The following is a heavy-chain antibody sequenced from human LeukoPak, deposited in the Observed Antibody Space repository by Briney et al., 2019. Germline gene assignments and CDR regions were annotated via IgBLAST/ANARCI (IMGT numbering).Heavy chain of an antibody. V-gene: IGHV1-58*01. CDR1: GFTFISSA. CDR2: IVVGSGNT. J-gene: IGHJ4*02. D-gene: IGHD3-22*01. CDR3: AADPSYSSGYRYYFDY. Sequence: TSVKVSCKTSGFTFISSAVQWVRQARGQRLEWIGWIVVGSGNTNYAQKSQERVTITRDMSTSTAYMELSSLRSEDTAVYYCAADPSYSSGYRYYFDYWGQGTLVTVSS.